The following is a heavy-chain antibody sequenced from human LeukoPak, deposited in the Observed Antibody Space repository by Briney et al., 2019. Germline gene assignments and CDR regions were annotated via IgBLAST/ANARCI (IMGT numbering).Heavy chain of an antibody. D-gene: IGHD6-13*01. J-gene: IGHJ4*02. V-gene: IGHV4-59*08. CDR2: IYYSGST. CDR1: GGSISSYY. CDR3: ARYYPAAGATNYFDY. Sequence: KASETLSLTCTVSGGSISSYYWSWIRQPPGKGLEWIGCIYYSGSTNYNPSLKSRVTISVDTSKNQFSLKLSSVTAADTAVYYCARYYPAAGATNYFDYWGQGTLVTVSS.